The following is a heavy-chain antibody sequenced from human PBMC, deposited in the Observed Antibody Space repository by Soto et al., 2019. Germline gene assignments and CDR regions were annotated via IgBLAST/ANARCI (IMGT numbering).Heavy chain of an antibody. CDR3: ARGGLGPTHGFDY. D-gene: IGHD3-16*01. V-gene: IGHV1-3*04. J-gene: IGHJ4*02. CDR2: INTGKGNT. CDR1: GYTFTHYA. Sequence: QVHLVQSGAEVKKHGASVKVSCKASGYTFTHYALHWVRQGPGHRPEWMGWINTGKGNTKSSRQFQGRVTMTTDPSATTVYMELSSLTSKDTAVYYCARGGLGPTHGFDYWGQGTLVTVS.